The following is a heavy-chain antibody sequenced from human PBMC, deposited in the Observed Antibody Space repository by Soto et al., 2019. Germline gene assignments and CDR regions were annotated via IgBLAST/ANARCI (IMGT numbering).Heavy chain of an antibody. D-gene: IGHD3-22*01. CDR1: GYTFSSYD. J-gene: IGHJ4*02. CDR3: ARVWYYDSSGYYAFDY. V-gene: IGHV1-8*01. CDR2: MNPSSGHA. Sequence: GASVKVSCKASGYTFSSYDINWVRQATGQGLEWMGWMNPSSGHAGYAQKFQGRVTMTTDTSSSTAYMELRSLRSDDTAVYYCARVWYYDSSGYYAFDYWGLGTLVTVSS.